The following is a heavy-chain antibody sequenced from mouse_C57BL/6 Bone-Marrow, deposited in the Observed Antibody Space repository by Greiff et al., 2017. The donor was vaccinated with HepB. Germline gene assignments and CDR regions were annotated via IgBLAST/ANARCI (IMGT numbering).Heavy chain of an antibody. D-gene: IGHD2-3*01. Sequence: VQLQQSGAELVRPGTSVKVSCKASGYAFTNYLIEWVKQRPGQGLEWIGVINPGSGGTNYNEKFKGKATLTADKSSSTAYMQLSSLTSEDAAVYFCARDWGYDGYYYFDYWGQGTTLTVSS. CDR2: INPGSGGT. J-gene: IGHJ2*01. V-gene: IGHV1-54*01. CDR3: ARDWGYDGYYYFDY. CDR1: GYAFTNYL.